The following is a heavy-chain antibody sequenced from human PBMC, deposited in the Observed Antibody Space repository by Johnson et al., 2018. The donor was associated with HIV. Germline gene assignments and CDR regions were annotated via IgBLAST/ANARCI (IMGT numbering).Heavy chain of an antibody. CDR3: ANLFQFTMIVVVIDAFDF. Sequence: VQLVESGGGLVQPGGSLRLSCAASGITFSSYAMNWVRQAPGKGLEWVSGITASGAGTYYADSMKGRFTISRDNSKNTLYLQMSSLRAEDTAVYYCANLFQFTMIVVVIDAFDFWGQGTMVTVSS. CDR2: ITASGAGT. CDR1: GITFSSYA. J-gene: IGHJ3*01. V-gene: IGHV3-23*04. D-gene: IGHD3-22*01.